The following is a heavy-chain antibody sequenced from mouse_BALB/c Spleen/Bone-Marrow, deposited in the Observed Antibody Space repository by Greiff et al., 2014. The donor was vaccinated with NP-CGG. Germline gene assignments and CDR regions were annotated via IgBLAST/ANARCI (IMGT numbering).Heavy chain of an antibody. J-gene: IGHJ3*01. CDR1: GYAFSSSW. Sequence: VHLVESGPELVKPGASVKISCKASGYAFSSSWMNWVMQRPGQGLEWIGRIYPGDESTNYNGKFKGKATLTADKSSSTAYMQLSSLTSVDSAVYFCARSPTGTFAYWGQGTLVTVSA. V-gene: IGHV1-82*01. D-gene: IGHD4-1*01. CDR2: IYPGDEST. CDR3: ARSPTGTFAY.